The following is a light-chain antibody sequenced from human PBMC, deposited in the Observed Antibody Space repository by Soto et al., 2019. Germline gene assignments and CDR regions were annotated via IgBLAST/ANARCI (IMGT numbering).Light chain of an antibody. CDR1: QSVSSSY. CDR2: GAS. V-gene: IGKV3-20*01. J-gene: IGKJ2*01. Sequence: EIVLTQSPGTLSLSPGERATLSCRASQSVSSSYLAWYQQKPGQAPRLLIYGASSRATGIPDRFSGSGSGTDFTLNIRRLEPEDFAVYYCPQYGSSPPRYPFGQGTKLEIK. CDR3: PQYGSSPPRYP.